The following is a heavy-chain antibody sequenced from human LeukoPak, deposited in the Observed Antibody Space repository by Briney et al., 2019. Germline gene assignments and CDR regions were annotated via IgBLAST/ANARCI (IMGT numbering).Heavy chain of an antibody. CDR2: INPSGGST. D-gene: IGHD3-10*01. Sequence: ASVKVSCKASGYTFTSYYMHWVRQAPGQGLEWMGIINPSGGSTSYAQKFQGRVTMTRDTSTSTVYMELSSLRSEDTAVYYCAREGKKYYYGSGSYYNGYYYMDVWGKGTTVTISS. J-gene: IGHJ6*03. V-gene: IGHV1-46*01. CDR1: GYTFTSYY. CDR3: AREGKKYYYGSGSYYNGYYYMDV.